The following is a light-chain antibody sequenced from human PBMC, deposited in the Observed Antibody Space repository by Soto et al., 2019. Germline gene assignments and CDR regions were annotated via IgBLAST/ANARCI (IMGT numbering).Light chain of an antibody. Sequence: QSVLTQPPSASGTPGQRVTISCSGSSSNIGSNYVYWYQQLPGTAPKLLIYRHNQRPSGVPGRFSGSKSGTSASLAISGLRSEDEADYYCAAWDDSLSGLVFGGGTKLTVL. CDR1: SSNIGSNY. CDR3: AAWDDSLSGLV. J-gene: IGLJ2*01. V-gene: IGLV1-47*01. CDR2: RHN.